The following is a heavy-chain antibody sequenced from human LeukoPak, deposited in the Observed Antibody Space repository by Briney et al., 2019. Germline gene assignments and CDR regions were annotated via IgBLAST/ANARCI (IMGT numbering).Heavy chain of an antibody. V-gene: IGHV3-33*06. Sequence: GRSLRLFCAASGFTFSSYGMHWVRQAPGKGLEWVAVIWYDGSNKYYADSVKGRFTISRDNSKSTLYLQMNSLRAEDTAVCYCAKGRTMVRGVSPDEFDYWGQGTLVTVSS. CDR2: IWYDGSNK. J-gene: IGHJ4*02. CDR1: GFTFSSYG. CDR3: AKGRTMVRGVSPDEFDY. D-gene: IGHD3-10*01.